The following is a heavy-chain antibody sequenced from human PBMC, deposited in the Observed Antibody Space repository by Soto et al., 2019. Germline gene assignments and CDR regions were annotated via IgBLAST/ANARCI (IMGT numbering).Heavy chain of an antibody. CDR1: GSTFSTYA. D-gene: IGHD2-2*01. J-gene: IGHJ4*02. V-gene: IGHV3-23*01. CDR2: ISSSCGST. CDR3: ANGPGYCSSTNCWALSYS. Sequence: EVQLLESGGGLVQPGGSLRLSCAASGSTFSTYAMTWVRQAPGKGLEWVSIISSSCGSTNYADSVKGRFIISRDNSKNTLYLQINSLRAEDTAVYYCANGPGYCSSTNCWALSYSWGRGTQVTVSS.